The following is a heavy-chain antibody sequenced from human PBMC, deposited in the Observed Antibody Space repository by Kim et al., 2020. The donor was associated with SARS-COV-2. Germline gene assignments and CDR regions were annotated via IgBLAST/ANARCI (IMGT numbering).Heavy chain of an antibody. V-gene: IGHV4-34*01. D-gene: IGHD5-18*01. Sequence: YNPSLKRRVTISVDTSKNQFSLKLSSVTAADTAVYYCSSSGYSYGYYFDYWGQGTLVTVSS. J-gene: IGHJ4*02. CDR3: SSSGYSYGYYFDY.